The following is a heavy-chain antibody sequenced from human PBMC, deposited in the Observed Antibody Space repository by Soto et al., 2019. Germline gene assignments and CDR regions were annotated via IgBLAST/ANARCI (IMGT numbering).Heavy chain of an antibody. Sequence: EVQLVESGEGLVQPGGSLRLSCAASGFTFSSYNIHWIRQAPGKGLEFVSAISRSGDRTYYADSVKGRFTITRDNSKNTVWLQMGSLRAENMAVYYCARSRCSSGQRYYFDYRGRGTLVSVSS. CDR1: GFTFSSYN. D-gene: IGHD2-15*01. CDR2: ISRSGDRT. CDR3: ARSRCSSGQRYYFDY. V-gene: IGHV3-64*02. J-gene: IGHJ4*02.